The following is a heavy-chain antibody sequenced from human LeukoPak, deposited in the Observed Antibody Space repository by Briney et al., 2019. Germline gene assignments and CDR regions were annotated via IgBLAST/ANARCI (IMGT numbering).Heavy chain of an antibody. CDR2: ISTYNGNT. J-gene: IGHJ4*02. V-gene: IGHV1-18*01. CDR3: ARVDEDGFDY. Sequence: ASVKVSCKGSGYSFSSYGISWVRQAPGQRLEWMGWISTYNGNTNYAQKLQGRVTMTTDTSTSTAYMELRSLRSDDTAVCYCARVDEDGFDYWGQGTLVTVSS. CDR1: GYSFSSYG.